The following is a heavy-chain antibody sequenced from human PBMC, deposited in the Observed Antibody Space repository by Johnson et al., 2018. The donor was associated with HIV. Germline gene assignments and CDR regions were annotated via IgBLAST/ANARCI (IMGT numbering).Heavy chain of an antibody. CDR1: GFTFSSYG. J-gene: IGHJ3*02. CDR3: GRAKGNSYYGSGHDAFDI. D-gene: IGHD3-10*01. CDR2: IWYDGSNK. V-gene: IGHV3-30*19. Sequence: VQLVESGGGVVQPGRSLRLSCAASGFTFSSYGMHWVRQAPGKGLEWVAVIWYDGSNKYYADSVKGRFGISRDNSKNTLFLQLNSLRAEDTAVYYCGRAKGNSYYGSGHDAFDIWGRGTIVTVSS.